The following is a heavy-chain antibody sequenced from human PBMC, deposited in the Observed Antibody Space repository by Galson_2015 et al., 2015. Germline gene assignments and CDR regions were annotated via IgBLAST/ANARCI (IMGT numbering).Heavy chain of an antibody. CDR1: GYTFTSYP. V-gene: IGHV1-3*01. CDR3: ATGVTVIVGFDV. Sequence: SVKVSCKASGYTFTSYPMHWVRQAPGQRLEWMGWINAGNGNTKYSQKFQGRVTITRDTSASTAYMELTSLTSDDTAVYYCATGVTVIVGFDVWGRGTTVTVSS. J-gene: IGHJ6*02. D-gene: IGHD3-16*02. CDR2: INAGNGNT.